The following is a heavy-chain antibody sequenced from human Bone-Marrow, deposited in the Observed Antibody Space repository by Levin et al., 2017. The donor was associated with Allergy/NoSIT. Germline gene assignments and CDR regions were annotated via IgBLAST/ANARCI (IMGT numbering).Heavy chain of an antibody. J-gene: IGHJ6*02. V-gene: IGHV1-8*01. CDR3: AVIVVVVAATESDGMDV. Sequence: ASVKVSCKASGYTFTSYDINWVRQATGQGLEWMGWMNPNSGNTGYAQKFQGRVTMTRNTSISTAYMELSSLRSEDTAVYYCAVIVVVVAATESDGMDVWGQGTTVTVSS. CDR1: GYTFTSYD. CDR2: MNPNSGNT. D-gene: IGHD2-15*01.